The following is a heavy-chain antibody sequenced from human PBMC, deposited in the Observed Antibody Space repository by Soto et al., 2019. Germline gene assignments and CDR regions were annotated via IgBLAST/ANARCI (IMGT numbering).Heavy chain of an antibody. J-gene: IGHJ6*01. CDR2: IIPSFSTA. CDR3: ARTTFRSYGYFVQYYYYYGKDV. Sequence: SLKVSCYDSAGTFRSYGIIWVRQASGQGLEWRGGIIPSFSTANYEQKFQGRVTITAYESTSTAYMELSSLRSEDTAVYYSARTTFRSYGYFVQYYYYYGKDVWGQGSTVTVSS. CDR1: AGTFRSYG. V-gene: IGHV1-69*13. D-gene: IGHD5-18*01.